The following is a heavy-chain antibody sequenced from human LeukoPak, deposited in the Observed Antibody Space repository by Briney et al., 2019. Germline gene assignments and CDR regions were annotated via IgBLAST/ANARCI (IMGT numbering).Heavy chain of an antibody. J-gene: IGHJ4*02. CDR2: ISSSSSYI. CDR3: ARDKDATYFDY. CDR1: GFTVSNNY. Sequence: GGSLRLSCTASGFTVSNNYMSWVRQAPGKGLEWVSSISSSSSYIYYADSVKGRFTISRNNAKNSLYLQMNSLRAEDTAVYYCARDKDATYFDYWGQGTLVAVSS. V-gene: IGHV3-21*01.